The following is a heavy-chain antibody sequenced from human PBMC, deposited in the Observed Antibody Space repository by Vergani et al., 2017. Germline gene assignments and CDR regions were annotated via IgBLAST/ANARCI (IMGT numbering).Heavy chain of an antibody. CDR3: PKNPRYCCGGSFYWLRDHHCYGMDV. J-gene: IGHJ6*02. CDR1: GFSFRNAW. CDR2: IKSTFDRGTT. D-gene: IGHD2-15*01. V-gene: IGHV3-15*07. Sequence: EVQLVESGGGIVKPGGSLRLSCVASGFSFRNAWMNWVRRTPGKGLEWVGRIKSTFDRGTTDYAAAVKGRFTISRDDSKNTLFLQMNGLKTEDIGVYYCPKNPRYCCGGSFYWLRDHHCYGMDVWVQGTRVTVSS.